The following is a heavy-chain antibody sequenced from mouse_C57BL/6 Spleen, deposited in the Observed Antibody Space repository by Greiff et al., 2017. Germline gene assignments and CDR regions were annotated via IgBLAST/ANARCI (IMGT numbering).Heavy chain of an antibody. CDR2: INTSGSYT. D-gene: IGHD1-1*01. Sequence: VQLQQPGAELVKPGASVKLSCTASGYTFTSYWMQWVKQRPGQGLEWIGEINTSGSYTNYTQKFKGKATLTVDTSSRTAYMQLSSLTSEDSAVYYWAAYGVAYWGQGTLVTVSS. V-gene: IGHV1-50*01. CDR3: AAYGVAY. J-gene: IGHJ3*01. CDR1: GYTFTSYW.